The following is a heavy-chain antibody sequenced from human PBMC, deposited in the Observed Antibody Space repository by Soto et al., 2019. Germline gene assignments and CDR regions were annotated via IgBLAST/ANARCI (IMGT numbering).Heavy chain of an antibody. D-gene: IGHD3-10*01. CDR1: GYTFTSYG. J-gene: IGHJ4*02. Sequence: QVPLVQSGAEVKKPGASVKVSCKASGYTFTSYGISWVRQTPGQGLEWMGWISAYNGNTNYAQKLQGRVTMTTDTSTSKAYMELRSLRSDDTAVYSCARSHHYGSGSYLPYWGQGTLVTVSS. V-gene: IGHV1-18*01. CDR3: ARSHHYGSGSYLPY. CDR2: ISAYNGNT.